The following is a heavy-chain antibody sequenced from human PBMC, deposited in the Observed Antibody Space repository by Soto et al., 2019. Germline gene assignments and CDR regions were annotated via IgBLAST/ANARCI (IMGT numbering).Heavy chain of an antibody. CDR2: IYYSGST. J-gene: IGHJ4*02. D-gene: IGHD3-22*01. Sequence: LSLTCTVSGGSIRSYYWSWIRQPPGKGLEWIGSIYYSGSTYYNPSLKSRVTISVDTSKNQFSLKLSSVTAADTAVYYCARLGITMIVVVTLSAYWGQGTLVTVSS. CDR1: GGSIRSYY. CDR3: ARLGITMIVVVTLSAY. V-gene: IGHV4-39*01.